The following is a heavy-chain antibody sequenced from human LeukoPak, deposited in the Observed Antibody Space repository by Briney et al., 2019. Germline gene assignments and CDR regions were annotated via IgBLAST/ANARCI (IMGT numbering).Heavy chain of an antibody. CDR3: ARALGEFLPRLLLARRGHYYYMDV. D-gene: IGHD3-10*01. J-gene: IGHJ6*03. Sequence: PGGSLRLSWAASGFTLSSYWMSWVRQAAGKGLGWVANIKQDGSEKLYVDSVKGRFTISRDKSQNSLYLQMNTLSAADTAVYYCARALGEFLPRLLLARRGHYYYMDVWGKGTTVTVSS. CDR2: IKQDGSEK. CDR1: GFTLSSYW. V-gene: IGHV3-7*01.